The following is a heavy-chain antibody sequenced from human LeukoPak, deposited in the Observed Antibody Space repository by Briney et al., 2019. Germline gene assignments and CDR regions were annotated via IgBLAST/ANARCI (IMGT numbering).Heavy chain of an antibody. CDR2: ISGGGGAT. CDR3: AKDSSSSPYYFDY. D-gene: IGHD6-6*01. Sequence: GSLRLSCAASGFTFSSYAMTWVRQAPGKGLEWVSAISGGGGATYYALSVRGRITISRDNSKNTLYLQMSSLRAEDTAVYYCAKDSSSSPYYFDYWGQGTLVTVSS. J-gene: IGHJ4*02. CDR1: GFTFSSYA. V-gene: IGHV3-23*01.